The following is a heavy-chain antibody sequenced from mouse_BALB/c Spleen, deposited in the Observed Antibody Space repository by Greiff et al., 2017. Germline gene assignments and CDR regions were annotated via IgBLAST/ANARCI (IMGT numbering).Heavy chain of an antibody. D-gene: IGHD1-1*01. V-gene: IGHV3-2*02. J-gene: IGHJ2*01. CDR3: ARDYYGSSYGY. CDR2: ISYSGST. Sequence: EVKLVESGPGLVKPSQSLSLTCTVTGYSITSDYAWNWIRQFPGNKLEWMGYISYSGSTSYNPSLKSRISITRDTSKNQFFLQLNSVTTEDTATYYCARDYYGSSYGYWGQGTTLTVSS. CDR1: GYSITSDYA.